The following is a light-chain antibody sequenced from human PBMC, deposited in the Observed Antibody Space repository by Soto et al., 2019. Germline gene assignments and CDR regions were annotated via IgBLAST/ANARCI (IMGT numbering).Light chain of an antibody. CDR3: SSYAGSNNLVV. J-gene: IGLJ2*01. CDR2: EVS. Sequence: QSALTQPPSASGSPGQSVTISCTGTSSDVGGYNYVSWYQQLPDKAPKLMIYEVSKRPSGVPDRFSGSKSGNTASLTVSGLRAEDEADYYCSSYAGSNNLVVFGGGTKPTVL. CDR1: SSDVGGYNY. V-gene: IGLV2-8*01.